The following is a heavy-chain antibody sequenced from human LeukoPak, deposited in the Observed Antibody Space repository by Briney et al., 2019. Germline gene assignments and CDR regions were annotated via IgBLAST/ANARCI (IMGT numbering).Heavy chain of an antibody. CDR1: GFTFSSYG. V-gene: IGHV3-30*18. CDR2: ISYDGSNK. J-gene: IGHJ4*02. Sequence: LSGGSLRLSCAASGFTFSSYGMHWVRQAPGKGLEWVAVISYDGSNKYYADSVKGRFTISRDNSKNTLYLQMNSLRAEDTAVYYCAKDSLRANFDYWGQGTLVTVSS. CDR3: AKDSLRANFDY.